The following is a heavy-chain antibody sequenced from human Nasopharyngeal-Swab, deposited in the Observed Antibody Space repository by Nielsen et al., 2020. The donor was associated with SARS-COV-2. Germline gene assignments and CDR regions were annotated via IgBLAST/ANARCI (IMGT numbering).Heavy chain of an antibody. CDR2: ISSSGSYI. CDR1: GFTFSSYS. Sequence: GESLKISCAASGFTFSSYSINWVRQAPGKGLEWVSSISSSGSYIYYADSVKGRFTISRDNAKNSLYLQMNSLRAEDTAVYYCAHHYGGNTDHLDYWGQGTLVTVSS. D-gene: IGHD4-23*01. V-gene: IGHV3-21*01. J-gene: IGHJ4*02. CDR3: AHHYGGNTDHLDY.